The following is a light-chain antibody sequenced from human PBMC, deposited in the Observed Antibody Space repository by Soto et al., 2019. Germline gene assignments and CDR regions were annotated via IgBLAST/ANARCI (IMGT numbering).Light chain of an antibody. CDR1: QSVSSN. CDR3: QQRSNWPPN. CDR2: DAS. Sequence: EIVMTQSPVTLSVSPWERATLSFRASQSVSSNLAWYQQKPGQAPRLLIYDASNRPTGNPARFSGRRSRTSFTLTISILEPEDFAVYFCQQRSNWPPNFGQGTRLEI. J-gene: IGKJ5*01. V-gene: IGKV3-11*01.